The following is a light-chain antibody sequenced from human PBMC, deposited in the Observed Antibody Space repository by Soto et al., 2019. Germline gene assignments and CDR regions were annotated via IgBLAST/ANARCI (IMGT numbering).Light chain of an antibody. J-gene: IGKJ2*01. CDR2: AAS. CDR1: QSITNY. CDR3: QQSYNTPYT. V-gene: IGKV1-39*01. Sequence: DLQMTQSPSSLSASVGDRVTITCRASQSITNYLNWYQQKPGKAPKLLIYAASSLQSGVPSRFSGSGSGTDFTLTISSLQPEDFATYYCQQSYNTPYTFGQGTKLEIK.